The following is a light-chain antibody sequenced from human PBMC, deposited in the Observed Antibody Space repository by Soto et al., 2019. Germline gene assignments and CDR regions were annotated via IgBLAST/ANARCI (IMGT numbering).Light chain of an antibody. CDR2: GNS. CDR1: SSNIGAGYD. Sequence: QSVLTQPPSVSGAPGQRVTISCTGSSSNIGAGYDVHWYQQLPGTAPKLLIYGNSNRPSGVPDRFSGSNSGTSASLAITGLQAEDEADYYCSSYTSSTTYVFGTGTKVTVL. CDR3: SSYTSSTTYV. V-gene: IGLV1-40*01. J-gene: IGLJ1*01.